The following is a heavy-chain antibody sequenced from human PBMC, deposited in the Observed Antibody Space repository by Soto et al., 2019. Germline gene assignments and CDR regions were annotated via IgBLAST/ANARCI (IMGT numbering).Heavy chain of an antibody. D-gene: IGHD6-19*01. CDR1: GYTFTSYG. Sequence: ASVKVSCKASGYTFTSYGLSWVRQAPGQGLAWMGWISAYNGNTNYAQKLQGRDTMTTDTATSTAYMELRRLRSDGTAVYYCAREIAVAGRTMNYFDYWGQGTMVTVSS. V-gene: IGHV1-18*01. J-gene: IGHJ4*02. CDR2: ISAYNGNT. CDR3: AREIAVAGRTMNYFDY.